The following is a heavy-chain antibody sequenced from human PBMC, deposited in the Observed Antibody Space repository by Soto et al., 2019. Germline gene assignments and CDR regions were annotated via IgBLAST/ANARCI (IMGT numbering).Heavy chain of an antibody. D-gene: IGHD1-26*01. CDR1: GGSFSGYI. J-gene: IGHJ4*02. CDR3: TRGLFSGSSYSGSWYYFDS. Sequence: SETLSLTCAVSGGSFSGYIWTWIRQTRGKGLQWIGQINHSGSSIYNPSLKNRVTISTMSNNKFSLELSSVTAADTAVYYCTRGLFSGSSYSGSWYYFDSWGQGTMVTVSS. CDR2: INHSGSS. V-gene: IGHV4-34*01.